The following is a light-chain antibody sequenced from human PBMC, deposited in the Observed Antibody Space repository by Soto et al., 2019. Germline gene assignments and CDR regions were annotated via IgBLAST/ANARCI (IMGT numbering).Light chain of an antibody. CDR1: QSLVHNDGNTY. Sequence: DIVMTQTPLSSPVTLGQAASISCRSSQSLVHNDGNTYLSWFQQRPGQPPRLLIYKVSDRFSGVPDRFSGSGAGTDFTLTISRVEAEDFAVYYCQQYGGSITFGQGTRLEIK. CDR2: KVS. J-gene: IGKJ5*01. CDR3: QQYGGSIT. V-gene: IGKV2-24*01.